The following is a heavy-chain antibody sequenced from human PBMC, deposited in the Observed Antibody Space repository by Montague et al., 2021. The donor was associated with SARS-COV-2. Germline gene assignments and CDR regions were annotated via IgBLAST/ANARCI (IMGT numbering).Heavy chain of an antibody. CDR3: ARGQVTISGVLIFIPAAGHLDG. V-gene: IGHV4-34*01. CDR2: IHHGGDT. CDR1: GPSFTDHY. Sequence: SETLSLTCDVNGPSFTDHYWTWLRQSPGGGLEWIGEIHHGGDTNYNPSLRSRVTISIDTSKPQSSLRLYSMTAADTGVYYCARGQVTISGVLIFIPAAGHLDGWGQGTSVTVSP. D-gene: IGHD3-3*01. J-gene: IGHJ3*01.